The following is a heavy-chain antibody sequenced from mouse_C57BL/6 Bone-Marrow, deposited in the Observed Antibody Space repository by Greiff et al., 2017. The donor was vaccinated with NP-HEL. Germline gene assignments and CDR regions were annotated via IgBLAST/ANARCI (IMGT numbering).Heavy chain of an antibody. J-gene: IGHJ4*01. D-gene: IGHD1-1*01. CDR1: GYSFTDYN. V-gene: IGHV1-39*01. CDR3: ARPYGAHYAMDY. CDR2: INPNYGTT. Sequence: EVKLVESGPELVKPGASVKISCKASGYSFTDYNMNWVKQSNGKSLEWIGVINPNYGTTSYNQKFKGKATLTVDQSSSTAYMQLNSLTSEDSAVYYCARPYGAHYAMDYWGQGTSVTVSS.